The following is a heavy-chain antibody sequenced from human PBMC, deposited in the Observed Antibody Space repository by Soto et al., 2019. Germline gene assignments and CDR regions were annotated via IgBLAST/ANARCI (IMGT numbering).Heavy chain of an antibody. CDR1: GFTFSSYG. D-gene: IGHD1-26*01. Sequence: GGSLRLSCAASGFTFSSYGMHWVRQAPGKGLEWVAVIWYDGSNKYYADSVKGRFTISRDNSKNTLYLQMNSLRAEDTAVYYCARDSSVGATDNWGQGTLVTVSS. CDR2: IWYDGSNK. V-gene: IGHV3-33*01. J-gene: IGHJ4*02. CDR3: ARDSSVGATDN.